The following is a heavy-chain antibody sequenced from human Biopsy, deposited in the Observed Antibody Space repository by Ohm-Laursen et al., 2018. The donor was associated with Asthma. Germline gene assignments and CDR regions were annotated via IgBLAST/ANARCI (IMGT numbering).Heavy chain of an antibody. D-gene: IGHD6-13*01. CDR1: PGSINDYY. J-gene: IGHJ4*02. CDR2: VHSTGST. V-gene: IGHV4-59*01. Sequence: SETLSLTSTVSPGSINDYYWNWIRQFPGKGLEWIGYVHSTGSTRFNPSLKSRLTISVDTSVDQVSLKLTSVPAAATAVYYCVRATSTWSQSGPHYFDHWGQGTLVTVSS. CDR3: VRATSTWSQSGPHYFDH.